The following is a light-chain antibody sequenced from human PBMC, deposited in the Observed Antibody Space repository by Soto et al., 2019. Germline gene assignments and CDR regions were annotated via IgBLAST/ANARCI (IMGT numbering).Light chain of an antibody. V-gene: IGLV2-8*01. Sequence: QSVLTQPPSASGSPGQSVTITCTGTSGDVGGYNFVSWYQQHPGKAPKLMIYEVSKRPSGVPDRFSGSKSGNTASLTVSGLQAEDEADYYCGSYEGSNTYVFGTGTKVTVL. J-gene: IGLJ1*01. CDR2: EVS. CDR1: SGDVGGYNF. CDR3: GSYEGSNTYV.